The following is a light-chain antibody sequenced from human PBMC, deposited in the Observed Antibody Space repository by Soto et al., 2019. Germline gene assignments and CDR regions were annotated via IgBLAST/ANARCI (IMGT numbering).Light chain of an antibody. V-gene: IGLV1-40*01. CDR3: QVCDSSIGRFI. J-gene: IGLJ2*01. Sequence: QSVLTQPPSVSEAPGQRVTISCTGSSSNIGAGYEAHWYQQVPGTAPKLLIYENNNRPSGVPDRFSGSKSGTSASLAITGLEAEDEAEYYCQVCDSSIGRFIFGGGTKLTVL. CDR2: ENN. CDR1: SSNIGAGYE.